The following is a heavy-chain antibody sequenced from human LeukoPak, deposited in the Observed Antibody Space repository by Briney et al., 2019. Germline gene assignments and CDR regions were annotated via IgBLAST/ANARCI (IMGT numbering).Heavy chain of an antibody. D-gene: IGHD6-19*01. CDR3: ASLYSSGWPDYYYYGMDV. J-gene: IGHJ6*02. V-gene: IGHV4-34*01. CDR1: GGSFSGYY. CDR2: INHSGST. Sequence: NPSETLSLTCTVSGGSFSGYYWSWIRQPPGKGLEWIGEINHSGSTNYNPSLKSRVTISVDTSKNQFSLKLSSVTAADTAVYYCASLYSSGWPDYYYYGMDVWGQGTTVTVSS.